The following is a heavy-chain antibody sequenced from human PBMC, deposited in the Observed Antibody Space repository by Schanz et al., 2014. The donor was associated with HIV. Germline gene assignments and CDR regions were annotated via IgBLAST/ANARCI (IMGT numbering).Heavy chain of an antibody. V-gene: IGHV4-34*01. Sequence: QVKLQQWGAGLLKPSETLSLTCAVYGGSFTGYYWSWIRQSPGKGLEWLGQINHRESTNYNPSLQSRVPISLDTSKTQFSLRLGSVTAADTAVYYCARVTVVEALYYFDYWGQGTLVAVSS. CDR3: ARVTVVEALYYFDY. CDR2: INHREST. D-gene: IGHD2-15*01. CDR1: GGSFTGYY. J-gene: IGHJ4*02.